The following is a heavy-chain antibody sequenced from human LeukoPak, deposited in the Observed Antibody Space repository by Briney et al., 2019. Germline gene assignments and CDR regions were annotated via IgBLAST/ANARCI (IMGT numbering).Heavy chain of an antibody. CDR3: ARGDPYYYDSSGYYDY. V-gene: IGHV3-7*01. Sequence: GGPLRLSCAASGFTFYSYSMSWVRQAPGKGLEWVANIKQDGSEKYYVDSVKGRFTISRDNAKNSLYLQMNSLRAEDTAVYYCARGDPYYYDSSGYYDYWGQGTLVTVSS. D-gene: IGHD3-22*01. CDR2: IKQDGSEK. J-gene: IGHJ4*02. CDR1: GFTFYSYS.